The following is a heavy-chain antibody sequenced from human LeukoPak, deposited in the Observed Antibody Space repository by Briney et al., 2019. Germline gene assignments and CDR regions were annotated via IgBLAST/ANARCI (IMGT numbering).Heavy chain of an antibody. V-gene: IGHV3-30*04. CDR1: GFTFSSYA. CDR3: ARDNGFHSGSYFVTED. J-gene: IGHJ4*02. CDR2: ISYDGSNK. Sequence: PGRSLRLSCAASGFTFSSYAMHWVRQAPGKGLEWVAVISYDGSNKYYADSVKGRFTISRDNAKNSLDLQMNSLRAEDTAVYYCARDNGFHSGSYFVTEDWGQGTLVTVSS. D-gene: IGHD1-26*01.